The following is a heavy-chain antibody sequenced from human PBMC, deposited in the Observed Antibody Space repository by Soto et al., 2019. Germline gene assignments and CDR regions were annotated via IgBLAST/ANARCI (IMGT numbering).Heavy chain of an antibody. CDR3: AREGDDYGDYKRAFDI. CDR2: ISTTSSCI. J-gene: IGHJ3*02. V-gene: IGHV3-21*01. Sequence: EVQLVESGGGLVKPGGSLRLSCEASGFTFRSYSMNWVRQAPGKGLEWVSSISTTSSCIYYGDSVKGRFTISRDNANNSLLLQMNSLRAEDTAIYYCAREGDDYGDYKRAFDIWGQGTTVTVSS. CDR1: GFTFRSYS. D-gene: IGHD4-17*01.